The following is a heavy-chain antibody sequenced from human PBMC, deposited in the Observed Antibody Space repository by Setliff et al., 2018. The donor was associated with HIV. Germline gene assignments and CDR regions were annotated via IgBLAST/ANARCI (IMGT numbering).Heavy chain of an antibody. CDR1: GGSFSSYA. D-gene: IGHD3-3*02. J-gene: IGHJ4*02. V-gene: IGHV1-69*13. Sequence: SVKVSCKASGGSFSSYATNWVRQAPGQGLEWMGGITPIFGTANIAEKFQGRVTITADESTSTAYMELSSLRSEGTAVYYCASSIFGMGTSYWGQGTRVTVSS. CDR3: ASSIFGMGTSY. CDR2: ITPIFGTA.